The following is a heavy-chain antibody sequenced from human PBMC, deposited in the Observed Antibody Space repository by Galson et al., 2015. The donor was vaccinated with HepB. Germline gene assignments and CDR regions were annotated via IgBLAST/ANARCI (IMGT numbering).Heavy chain of an antibody. D-gene: IGHD1-1*01. V-gene: IGHV1-2*02. CDR2: ISPNGADT. CDR1: GFSFTAYY. Sequence: SVKVSCKASGFSFTAYYMHWVRQAPGQGLEWMGWISPNGADTKYAQKFQGRVTMTTDASISTAYMELSSLRSDDTALYYCVRDHLGTHLNAFDMWGQGTMVTVSS. CDR3: VRDHLGTHLNAFDM. J-gene: IGHJ3*02.